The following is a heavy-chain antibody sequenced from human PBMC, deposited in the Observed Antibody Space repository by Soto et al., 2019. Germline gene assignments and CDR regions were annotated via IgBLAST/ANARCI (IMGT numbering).Heavy chain of an antibody. D-gene: IGHD2-15*01. CDR1: GFTFSSYS. CDR2: ISSSSSYI. CDR3: ARDEDTNYGMDV. V-gene: IGHV3-21*01. Sequence: PGGSLRLSCAASGFTFSSYSMNWVRQAPGKGLEWVSSISSSSSYIYYADSVKGRFTISRDNAKNSLYLQMNSLRAEDTAVYYCARDEDTNYGMDVWGQGTTVTVSS. J-gene: IGHJ6*02.